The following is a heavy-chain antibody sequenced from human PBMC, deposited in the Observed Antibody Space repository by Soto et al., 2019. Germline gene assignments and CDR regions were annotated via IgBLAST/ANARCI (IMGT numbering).Heavy chain of an antibody. V-gene: IGHV3-30-3*01. CDR2: ISYDGSNK. Sequence: GGSLRLSCATSGFTFNTYPMTWVRQAPGKGLGWVAVISYDGSNKYYADSVKGRFTISRDNSKNTLYLQMNSLRAEDTAVYYCARARGYSYGYYYYGMDVWGQGTTVTVSS. D-gene: IGHD5-18*01. CDR1: GFTFNTYP. J-gene: IGHJ6*02. CDR3: ARARGYSYGYYYYGMDV.